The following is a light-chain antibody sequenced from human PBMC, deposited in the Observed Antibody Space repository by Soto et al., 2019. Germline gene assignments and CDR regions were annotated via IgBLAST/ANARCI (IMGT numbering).Light chain of an antibody. CDR1: SSDVGGYNY. Sequence: QSALTQPASVSGSTGQSITISCTGTSSDVGGYNYVSWYQQHPGKAPKLMIYDVSNRPSGVSNRFSGSKSGNTASLTISGLQAEDEADYYCSSYTSSSTRVFGGGTKLTFL. V-gene: IGLV2-14*01. CDR2: DVS. CDR3: SSYTSSSTRV. J-gene: IGLJ3*02.